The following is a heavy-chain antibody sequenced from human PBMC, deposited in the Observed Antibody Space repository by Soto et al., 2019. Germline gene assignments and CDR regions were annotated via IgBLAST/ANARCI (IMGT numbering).Heavy chain of an antibody. CDR3: AKDLAFLYGMDV. D-gene: IGHD5-12*01. V-gene: IGHV3-30*18. CDR1: GFTFSSYG. CDR2: ISYDGSNK. J-gene: IGHJ6*02. Sequence: QVQLVESGGGVVQPGRSLRLSCAASGFTFSSYGMHWVRQTPGKGLEWVALISYDGSNKYYADSVKGRFTISRDSSKNTLYLQTNSLRAEDTAVYYCAKDLAFLYGMDVWGQGTTVTVSS.